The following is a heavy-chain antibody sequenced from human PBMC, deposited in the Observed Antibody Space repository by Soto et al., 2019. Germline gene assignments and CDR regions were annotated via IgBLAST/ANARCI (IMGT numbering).Heavy chain of an antibody. CDR3: AKIPSRGMIFGAGS. V-gene: IGHV3-23*05. CDR1: GFIFRNHV. D-gene: IGHD3-3*01. Sequence: GSLRLSCVASGFIFRNHVLNWVRQAPGKGLEWVSAIDNSGDGSFYADPVKGRFIISRDNSKDTVFLHMNNLRPEDTAFYYCAKIPSRGMIFGAGSWGQGTLVTVSS. CDR2: IDNSGDGS. J-gene: IGHJ5*02.